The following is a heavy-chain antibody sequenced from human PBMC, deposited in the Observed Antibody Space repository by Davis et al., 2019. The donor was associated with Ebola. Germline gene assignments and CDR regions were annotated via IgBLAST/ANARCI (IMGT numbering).Heavy chain of an antibody. CDR2: IYYSGST. CDR3: ARVSYYYYGMDV. CDR1: GAYISDYY. J-gene: IGHJ6*04. Sequence: SETLSLTCTVSGAYISDYYWGWIRQPPGKGLEWIGYIYYSGSTNYNPSLKSRVTISVDTSKNQFSLKLSSVTAADTAVYYCARVSYYYYGMDVWGKGTTVTVSS. V-gene: IGHV4-59*01.